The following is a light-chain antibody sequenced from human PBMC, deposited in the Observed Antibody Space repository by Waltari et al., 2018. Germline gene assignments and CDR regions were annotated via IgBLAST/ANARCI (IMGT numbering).Light chain of an antibody. J-gene: IGKJ2*01. Sequence: DIYMSQSPLSMTVTPGQPASIPCTSSERLVYTDGNTYLSWYHPRPGRSPRRLIYRVSIRDSGVPDRFSGSGSDTDFTLTIGRVESEDVGLYYCMQGKDWPYTFGLGTKLQI. CDR2: RVS. CDR1: ERLVYTDGNTY. V-gene: IGKV2-30*01. CDR3: MQGKDWPYT.